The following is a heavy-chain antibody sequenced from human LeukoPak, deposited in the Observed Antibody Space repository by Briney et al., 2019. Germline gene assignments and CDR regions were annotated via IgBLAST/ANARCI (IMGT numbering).Heavy chain of an antibody. Sequence: GGSLRLSCAASGFTFSSYEMNWVRQAPGKGLVWVSRINTNGSPTQYADSVKGRFTISRDNAKNTLYLQMNSLRAEDTAVYYCAELGITMIGGVWGKGTTVTISS. V-gene: IGHV3-74*01. CDR3: AELGITMIGGV. CDR2: INTNGSPT. J-gene: IGHJ6*04. D-gene: IGHD3-10*02. CDR1: GFTFSSYE.